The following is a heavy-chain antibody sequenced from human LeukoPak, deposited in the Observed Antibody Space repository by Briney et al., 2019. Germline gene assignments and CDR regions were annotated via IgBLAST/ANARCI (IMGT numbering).Heavy chain of an antibody. Sequence: AASVKVSCKASGYTFTSYGTSWVRQAPGQGLEWMGWISAYNGNTNYAQKLQGRVTMTTDTSTSTAYMELRSLRSDDTAVYYCARRGYSYGSPDYWGQGALVTVSS. J-gene: IGHJ4*02. CDR2: ISAYNGNT. V-gene: IGHV1-18*01. CDR1: GYTFTSYG. D-gene: IGHD5-18*01. CDR3: ARRGYSYGSPDY.